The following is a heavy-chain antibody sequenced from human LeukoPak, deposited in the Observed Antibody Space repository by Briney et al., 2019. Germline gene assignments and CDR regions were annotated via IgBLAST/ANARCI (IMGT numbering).Heavy chain of an antibody. CDR1: GSTFTSYA. V-gene: IGHV3-23*01. D-gene: IGHD2-2*01. J-gene: IGHJ3*02. Sequence: GGSLRVSCAASGSTFTSYAMSWVRQATGQGLEWVSSINASGGSTDYADTLKGRVTISRDTSINTLYMQMSSLRAEDTAAYYCAKGTDPTLGYCSSTSCLGAFDIWGQGTMVTVSS. CDR3: AKGTDPTLGYCSSTSCLGAFDI. CDR2: INASGGST.